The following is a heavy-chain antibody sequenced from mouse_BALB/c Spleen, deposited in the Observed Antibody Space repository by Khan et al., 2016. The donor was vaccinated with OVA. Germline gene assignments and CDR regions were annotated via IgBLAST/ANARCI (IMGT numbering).Heavy chain of an antibody. CDR1: GFNIKDTY. Sequence: EVQLVESGAELVKPGASVKLSCTASGFNIKDTYMHWVKQRPEQGLEWIGRLDPANGNTKYDPKFQGKATITADTSSNTAYLQLSSLTSEDTAVYYCARSYGHYAMDYWGQGTSVTVSS. CDR2: LDPANGNT. CDR3: ARSYGHYAMDY. D-gene: IGHD1-1*02. V-gene: IGHV14-3*02. J-gene: IGHJ4*01.